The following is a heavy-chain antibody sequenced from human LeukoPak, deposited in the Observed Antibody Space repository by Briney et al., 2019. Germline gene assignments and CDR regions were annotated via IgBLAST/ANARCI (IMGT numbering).Heavy chain of an antibody. Sequence: GGSLRLSCAASGFTFDDYTMHWVRQAPGKGLEWVSLISWDGGSTYYADSVKGRFTISRDNSKNSLYLQMNSLRTEDTALYYCAKDIREYSSSWSGPLGYWGQGTLVTVSS. CDR1: GFTFDDYT. V-gene: IGHV3-43*01. CDR3: AKDIREYSSSWSGPLGY. J-gene: IGHJ4*02. CDR2: ISWDGGST. D-gene: IGHD6-13*01.